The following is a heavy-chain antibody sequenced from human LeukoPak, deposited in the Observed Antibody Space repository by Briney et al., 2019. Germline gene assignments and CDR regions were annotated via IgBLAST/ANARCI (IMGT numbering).Heavy chain of an antibody. Sequence: PGRSLRLSCSASGFTFSSYGMNWVRQAPGKGLEWVTGIWYDGSTKYYAGSVKGRFTISRDNSKNTLYLQMNSLRAEDTAVYYCARPAIEGVFDIWGQGTMVTVSS. D-gene: IGHD2-2*02. J-gene: IGHJ3*02. CDR1: GFTFSSYG. V-gene: IGHV3-33*01. CDR2: IWYDGSTK. CDR3: ARPAIEGVFDI.